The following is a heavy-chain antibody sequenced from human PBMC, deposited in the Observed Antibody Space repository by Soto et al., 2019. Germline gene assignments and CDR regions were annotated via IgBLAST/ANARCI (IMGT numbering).Heavy chain of an antibody. CDR1: GGCISGVGYY. Sequence: QLQLQESGPGLVEPSQTLSLTCTVSGGCISGVGYYWSWIRQNPGKGLEWIGYIFHDGTTYYNPSLKSRLTISVDTSKTQFSLKLHSVTAADTAVYYCARAWPAAAGWANWFDLWGQGTLVTVSS. CDR2: IFHDGTT. D-gene: IGHD6-13*01. CDR3: ARAWPAAAGWANWFDL. J-gene: IGHJ5*02. V-gene: IGHV4-31*03.